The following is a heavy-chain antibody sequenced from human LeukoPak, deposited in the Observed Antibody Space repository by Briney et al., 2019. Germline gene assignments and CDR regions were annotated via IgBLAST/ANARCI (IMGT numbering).Heavy chain of an antibody. CDR2: ISRRDDYT. J-gene: IGHJ4*02. V-gene: IGHV3-23*01. CDR1: GFAFSSYA. D-gene: IGHD5-18*01. CDR3: AKDPLPTASHVYFES. Sequence: GSLRLSCAASGFAFSSYAMSWVRQPPGKGLEWVSVISRRDDYTYYADSVKGRFTISRDNSKNTLYLQMNTLRAEDTAVYYCAKDPLPTASHVYFESWGQGTLVTVSS.